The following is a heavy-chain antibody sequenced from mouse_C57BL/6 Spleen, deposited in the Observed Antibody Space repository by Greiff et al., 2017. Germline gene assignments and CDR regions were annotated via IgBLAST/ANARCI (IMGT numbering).Heavy chain of an antibody. Sequence: VQLQQSGPELVKPGASVKMSCKASGYTFTDYNMHWVKQSHGKSLEWIGYINPNNGGTSYNQKFKGKATLTVNKSSSTAYMELRSLTSEDSAVYYCASPPYYGSSPYWYFDVWGTGTTVTVSS. CDR2: INPNNGGT. CDR1: GYTFTDYN. D-gene: IGHD1-1*01. V-gene: IGHV1-22*01. J-gene: IGHJ1*03. CDR3: ASPPYYGSSPYWYFDV.